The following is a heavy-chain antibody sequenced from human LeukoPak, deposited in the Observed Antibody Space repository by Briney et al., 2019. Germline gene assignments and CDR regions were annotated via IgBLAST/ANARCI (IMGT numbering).Heavy chain of an antibody. CDR1: GFTFDDYA. CDR3: AKAGSVAGTGGAADY. J-gene: IGHJ4*02. V-gene: IGHV3-9*01. Sequence: GGSLRLSCAASGFTFDDYAMHWVRQAPGKGLEWVSGISWNSGNIGYADSVKGRFTISRDNAENSLYPQMNSLRAEDTALYYCAKAGSVAGTGGAADYWGQGTLVTVSS. D-gene: IGHD6-19*01. CDR2: ISWNSGNI.